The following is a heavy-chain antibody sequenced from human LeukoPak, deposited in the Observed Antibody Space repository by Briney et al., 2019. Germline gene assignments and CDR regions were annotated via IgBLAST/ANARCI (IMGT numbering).Heavy chain of an antibody. CDR1: GFTFSSYW. CDR2: ISGSGDST. CDR3: AKGEPAWFDP. J-gene: IGHJ5*02. Sequence: GGFLRLSCAASGFTFSSYWMSWVRQAPGKGLEWVSTISGSGDSTYYADSVKGRFTISRDNSKNTLYLQMSSLRAEDTAVYYCAKGEPAWFDPWGQGTLVTVSS. D-gene: IGHD1-14*01. V-gene: IGHV3-23*01.